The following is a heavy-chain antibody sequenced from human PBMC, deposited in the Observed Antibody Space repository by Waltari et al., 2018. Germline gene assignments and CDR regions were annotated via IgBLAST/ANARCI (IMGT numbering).Heavy chain of an antibody. CDR1: GGSISSYY. D-gene: IGHD2-21*01. CDR2: IYTSGST. V-gene: IGHV4-4*07. CDR3: ARDQWVYTMWYYGMDV. J-gene: IGHJ6*02. Sequence: QVQLQESGPGLVKPSETLSLTCTVSGGSISSYYWSWIRQPAGKGLEWIGRIYTSGSTNYNPHLKSRVTMSVDTSKNQFSLKLSSVTAADTAVYYCARDQWVYTMWYYGMDVWGQGTTVTVSS.